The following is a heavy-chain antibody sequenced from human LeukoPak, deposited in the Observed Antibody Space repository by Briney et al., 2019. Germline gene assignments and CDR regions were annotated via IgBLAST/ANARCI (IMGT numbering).Heavy chain of an antibody. Sequence: ASVTVSFTSSVYTFTSYGISWVGHAPGQGLEWMGWISAYNGNTNYAQKLQGRVTMTTDTSTSTDYMELRSLRSDDTAVYYCARSLTTVKFDLWGQGTLVTVSS. V-gene: IGHV1-18*01. J-gene: IGHJ5*02. D-gene: IGHD4-17*01. CDR1: VYTFTSYG. CDR3: ARSLTTVKFDL. CDR2: ISAYNGNT.